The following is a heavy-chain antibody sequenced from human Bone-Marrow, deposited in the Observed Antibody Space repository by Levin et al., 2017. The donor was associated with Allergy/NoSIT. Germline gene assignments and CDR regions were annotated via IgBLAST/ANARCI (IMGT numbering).Heavy chain of an antibody. CDR1: GGNFRGYA. J-gene: IGHJ4*02. CDR3: ARHAGSGMYDGAYFDF. V-gene: IGHV1-69*10. CDR2: IMTVLGRR. Sequence: SVKVSCKASGGNFRGYAISWVRQAPGQGPEWMGGIMTVLGRRKYAQKFQDRLTVTADDSTGTAYMELITLKSEDTAVYYCARHAGSGMYDGAYFDFWGQGTLVIVSS. D-gene: IGHD6-19*01.